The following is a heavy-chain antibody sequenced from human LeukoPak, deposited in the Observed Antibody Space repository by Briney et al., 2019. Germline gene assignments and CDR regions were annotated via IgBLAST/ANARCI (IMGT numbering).Heavy chain of an antibody. Sequence: HPGGSLRLSCVASGFTFSSYAMSWVRQAPGKGLQWVSGMSRGGDSSYYADSVKGRFTISRDNSRNTLYLQMNSLRAEGTAIYYCAKEVYGSDPYYLDYWGQGTLVTVSS. CDR1: GFTFSSYA. V-gene: IGHV3-23*01. D-gene: IGHD3-10*01. CDR2: MSRGGDSS. J-gene: IGHJ4*02. CDR3: AKEVYGSDPYYLDY.